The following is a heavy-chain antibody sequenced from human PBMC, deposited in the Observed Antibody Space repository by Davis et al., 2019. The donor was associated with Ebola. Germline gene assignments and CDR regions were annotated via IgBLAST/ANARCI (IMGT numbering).Heavy chain of an antibody. CDR3: ARVGRIAARRYYFDY. CDR2: INHSEST. CDR1: GGSFSGYY. V-gene: IGHV4-34*01. Sequence: PSETLSLTCAVYGGSFSGYYWSWIRQPPGKGLEWIGEINHSESTNYNPSLKSRVTISVDTSKNQFYLKLSSVTAADTAVYYCARVGRIAARRYYFDYWGQGTLVTVSS. D-gene: IGHD6-6*01. J-gene: IGHJ4*02.